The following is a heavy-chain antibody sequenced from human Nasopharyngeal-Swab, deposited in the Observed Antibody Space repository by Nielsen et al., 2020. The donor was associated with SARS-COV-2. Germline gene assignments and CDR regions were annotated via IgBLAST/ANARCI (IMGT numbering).Heavy chain of an antibody. Sequence: WIRKPPGKGLEWVAKIKQDGSEKYYVDSVKDRFTISRDNAKNSLFLEMHSLRAEDTAVYYCATVSAQDIVRMVYGGYYGMDVWGQGTTVTVSS. J-gene: IGHJ6*02. D-gene: IGHD2-8*01. CDR3: ATVSAQDIVRMVYGGYYGMDV. V-gene: IGHV3-7*03. CDR2: IKQDGSEK.